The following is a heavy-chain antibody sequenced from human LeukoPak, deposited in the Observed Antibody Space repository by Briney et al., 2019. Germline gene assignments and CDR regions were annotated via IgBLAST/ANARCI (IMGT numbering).Heavy chain of an antibody. Sequence: PGQSLRLSCATSGFTFSDHYMDWVRQAPGKGLEWVGRSRDRVNSYSTEYAASVKGRFTVSRDDSKNSLYLQMDSLKVEDTAVYYCARLRYYYDSSGSDVWGKGTTVSVSS. J-gene: IGHJ6*04. CDR1: GFTFSDHY. V-gene: IGHV3-72*01. D-gene: IGHD3-22*01. CDR2: SRDRVNSYST. CDR3: ARLRYYYDSSGSDV.